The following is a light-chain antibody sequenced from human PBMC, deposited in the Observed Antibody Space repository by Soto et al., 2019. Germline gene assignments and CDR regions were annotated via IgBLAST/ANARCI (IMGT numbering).Light chain of an antibody. CDR1: ISDVAGYNY. Sequence: QSVLTQPRSVSGSPGQSVTISCTGTISDVAGYNYVSWYQHHPGKAPKLLISDVTKRPSWVPDRFSGSKSGSTASLTISELQAEDEDDYYCSSYAGSNNLVFGGGTKVTVL. V-gene: IGLV2-11*01. CDR2: DVT. CDR3: SSYAGSNNLV. J-gene: IGLJ2*01.